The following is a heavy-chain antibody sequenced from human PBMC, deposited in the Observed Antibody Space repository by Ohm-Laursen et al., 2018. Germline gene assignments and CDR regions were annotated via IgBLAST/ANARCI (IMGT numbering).Heavy chain of an antibody. Sequence: GESLRISCKGSGYSFTNYWVGWVRQVPGKGLECMGIIYPGDSDTRYSPSFQGQVTISADKSITTAYLQWSRLLASDTAIYYCARGGRKWLADPDVFDIWGQGTMVTVS. CDR2: IYPGDSDT. CDR1: GYSFTNYW. J-gene: IGHJ3*02. CDR3: ARGGRKWLADPDVFDI. D-gene: IGHD6-19*01. V-gene: IGHV5-51*01.